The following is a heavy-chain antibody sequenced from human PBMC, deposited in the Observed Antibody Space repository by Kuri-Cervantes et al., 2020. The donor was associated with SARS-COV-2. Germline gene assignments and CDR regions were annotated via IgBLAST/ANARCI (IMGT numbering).Heavy chain of an antibody. D-gene: IGHD4-17*01. J-gene: IGHJ3*02. CDR3: ASFPNDYGDYGDAFDI. CDR2: ISGSGGST. V-gene: IGHV3-23*01. Sequence: GESLKISCAASGFTFSSYAMSWVRQAPGKGLEWVSAISGSGGSTYYADSVKGRFTISRDNAKNSLYLQMNSLRAEDTAVYYCASFPNDYGDYGDAFDIWGQGTMVTVSS. CDR1: GFTFSSYA.